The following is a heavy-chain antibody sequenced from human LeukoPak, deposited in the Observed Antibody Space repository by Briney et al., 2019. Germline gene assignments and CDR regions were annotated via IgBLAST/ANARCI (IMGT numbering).Heavy chain of an antibody. CDR2: IYYSGST. CDR1: GGSISSYY. J-gene: IGHJ5*02. D-gene: IGHD3-10*01. Sequence: SETLSLTCTVSGGSISSYYWSWIRQPPGKGLEWIGYIYYSGSTNYNPPLKSRVTISVDTSKNQFSLKLSSVTAADTAVYYCARREDYYGSGSYYTSWNWFDPWGQGTLVTVSS. V-gene: IGHV4-59*01. CDR3: ARREDYYGSGSYYTSWNWFDP.